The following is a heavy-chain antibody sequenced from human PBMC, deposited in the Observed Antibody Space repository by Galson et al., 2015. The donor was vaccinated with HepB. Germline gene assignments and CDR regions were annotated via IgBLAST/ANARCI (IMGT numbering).Heavy chain of an antibody. V-gene: IGHV4-39*01. CDR3: ARHLRYCSGGSCYSYFDF. Sequence: TLSLTCTVSGGSISSSGYYWGWIRQPPGKGLEWIGSIYYSGSTSYNPSLKSRVTISVDTSKNQFSLKLSSVTAADTAVYYCARHLRYCSGGSCYSYFDFWGQGTLVTVSS. CDR1: GGSISSSGYY. CDR2: IYYSGST. J-gene: IGHJ4*02. D-gene: IGHD2-15*01.